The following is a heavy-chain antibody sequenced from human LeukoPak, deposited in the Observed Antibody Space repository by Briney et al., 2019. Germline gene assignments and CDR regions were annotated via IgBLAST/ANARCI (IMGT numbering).Heavy chain of an antibody. CDR3: ARAGEMGANDY. J-gene: IGHJ4*02. D-gene: IGHD1-26*01. CDR1: GYTFTGYY. CDR2: INPNSGGT. Sequence: ASVKVSCKASGYTFTGYYMHWVRQAPGQGLEWMGWINPNSGGTNYARKFQGWVTMTRDTSISTAYMELSRLRSDDTAVYYCARAGEMGANDYWGRGTLVTVSS. V-gene: IGHV1-2*04.